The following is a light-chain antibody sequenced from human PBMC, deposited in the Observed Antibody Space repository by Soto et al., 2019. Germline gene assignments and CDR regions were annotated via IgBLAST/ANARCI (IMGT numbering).Light chain of an antibody. CDR2: GAS. V-gene: IGKV3-20*01. CDR1: QSVSSN. Sequence: EIVMTQSPDTLSVSPGERATLSCRASQSVSSNLAWYQQKPGQAPRLLIYGASSRATGIPDRFSGSGSGTDFTLTISRLEPEDFAVYYCQQYGSSSPITFGQGTRLEIK. CDR3: QQYGSSSPIT. J-gene: IGKJ5*01.